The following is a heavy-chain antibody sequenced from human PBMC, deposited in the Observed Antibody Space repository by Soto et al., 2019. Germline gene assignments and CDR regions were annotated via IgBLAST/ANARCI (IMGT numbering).Heavy chain of an antibody. V-gene: IGHV3-11*06. CDR1: GFTFSDHY. Sequence: QVPVVESGGGLVKPGGSLRLSCAASGFTFSDHYMSWIRQSPGKGLEWISYISSLSSYTKYADSVKGRFTISRDNAKNSLYLQMNNLRVEDTAIYYCARDLGGGYPHWFDPWGQGTLVTVSS. D-gene: IGHD2-8*01. J-gene: IGHJ5*02. CDR3: ARDLGGGYPHWFDP. CDR2: ISSLSSYT.